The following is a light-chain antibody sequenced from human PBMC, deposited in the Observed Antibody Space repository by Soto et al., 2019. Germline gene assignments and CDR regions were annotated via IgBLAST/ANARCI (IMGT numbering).Light chain of an antibody. CDR3: QQYGSSPAT. J-gene: IGKJ2*01. CDR1: QSVSGSY. Sequence: EIVLTQSPGTLSLSPGERATLSCRASQSVSGSYLAWYQHIPGQAPRLLIYGASSRATGIPDRFSGSGSGTDFTLAISRLEPEDFAVYYCQQYGSSPATFGQGTKLEI. CDR2: GAS. V-gene: IGKV3-20*01.